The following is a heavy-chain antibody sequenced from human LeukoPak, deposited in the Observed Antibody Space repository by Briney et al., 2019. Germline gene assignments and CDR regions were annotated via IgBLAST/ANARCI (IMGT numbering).Heavy chain of an antibody. Sequence: PGGSLRLSCAASGFTFSNAWMSWVRQAPGKGLEWVSYISTSGSTIYYADSVKGRFTISRDNAKNSLYLQMNSLRAEDTAVYYCAKVPDYYGSGRYHWGQGTLVTVSS. CDR2: ISTSGSTI. CDR3: AKVPDYYGSGRYH. CDR1: GFTFSNAW. J-gene: IGHJ4*02. V-gene: IGHV3-11*04. D-gene: IGHD3-10*01.